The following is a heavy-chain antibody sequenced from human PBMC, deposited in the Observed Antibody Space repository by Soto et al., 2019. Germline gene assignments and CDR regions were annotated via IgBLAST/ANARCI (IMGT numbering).Heavy chain of an antibody. Sequence: LRLSCVASGFTFSNYNMNWVRQAPGKGLEWVSHISGTGVYIHYADAVKGRFTISRDNAKSSVYLQMNSLRAEDTAVYYCAREGALKPFSSWGQGALVTVSS. CDR1: GFTFSNYN. CDR2: ISGTGVYI. V-gene: IGHV3-21*01. CDR3: AREGALKPFSS. J-gene: IGHJ5*02.